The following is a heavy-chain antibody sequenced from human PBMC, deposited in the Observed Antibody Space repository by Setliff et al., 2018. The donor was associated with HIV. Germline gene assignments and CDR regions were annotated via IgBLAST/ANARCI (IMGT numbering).Heavy chain of an antibody. CDR3: ARDRGGAAAGGYYYMDV. Sequence: SETLSLTCNVSGGSISSGGYYWSWIRQPAGKGLEWIGHIYTSGSTNYNPSLKSRVTISIDTSKNQFSLKLSSVTAADTAVYYCARDRGGAAAGGYYYMDVWGKGTTVTVSS. J-gene: IGHJ6*03. V-gene: IGHV4-61*09. D-gene: IGHD6-13*01. CDR2: IYTSGST. CDR1: GGSISSGGYY.